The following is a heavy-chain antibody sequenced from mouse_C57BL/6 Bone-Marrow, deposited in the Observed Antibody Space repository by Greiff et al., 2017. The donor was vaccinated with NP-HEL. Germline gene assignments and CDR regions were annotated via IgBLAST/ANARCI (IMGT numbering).Heavy chain of an antibody. CDR2: IYPGDGDT. CDR3: ARSRTKKGFDY. J-gene: IGHJ2*01. Sequence: VQLQQSGPELVKPGASVKISCKASGYAFSSSWMNWVKQRPGKGLEWIGRIYPGDGDTNYNGKFKGKATLTADKSSGTAYMQLSSLTSEDSAVYFCARSRTKKGFDYWGQGTTLTVSS. CDR1: GYAFSSSW. V-gene: IGHV1-82*01.